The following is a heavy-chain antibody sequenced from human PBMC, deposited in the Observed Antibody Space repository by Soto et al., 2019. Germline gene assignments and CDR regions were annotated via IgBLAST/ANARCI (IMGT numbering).Heavy chain of an antibody. CDR2: ISSSSSYI. CDR3: ARYGNPYCANGVCYSFGLNCFDP. J-gene: IGHJ5*02. Sequence: GGSLRLSCAASGFTFSSDSMNWVRQAPGKGLEWVSSISSSSSYIYYADSVKGRFTISRDNAKNSLYLQMNSLRAEDTAVYYCARYGNPYCANGVCYSFGLNCFDPWGQGTLVTVSS. CDR1: GFTFSSDS. D-gene: IGHD2-8*01. V-gene: IGHV3-21*01.